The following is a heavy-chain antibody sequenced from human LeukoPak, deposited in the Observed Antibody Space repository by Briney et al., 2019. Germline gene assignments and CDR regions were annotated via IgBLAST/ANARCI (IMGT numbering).Heavy chain of an antibody. CDR1: GFTFSTSW. CDR2: IKKDGSET. Sequence: GGSLGLSCAASGFTFSTSWMSWVRQVPGKGLEWVANIKKDGSETYYVDSVKGRFTISRDNAKNSLYLQMNSLRAEDTAMYYCARGRYSGTTYYFDYWGLGTLVTVSS. J-gene: IGHJ4*02. CDR3: ARGRYSGTTYYFDY. D-gene: IGHD5-12*01. V-gene: IGHV3-7*03.